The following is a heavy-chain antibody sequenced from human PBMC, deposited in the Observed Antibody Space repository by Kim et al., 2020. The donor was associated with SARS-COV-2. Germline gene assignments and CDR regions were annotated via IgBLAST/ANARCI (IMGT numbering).Heavy chain of an antibody. Sequence: ASVKVSCKTSGYTFTSYSLHWVRQAPGQRLEWMGWINAGNVNTKYSQKFRGRVTISWDTSASAASIELTSLRSEDTAVYYCARDGRSVDYYFDYWGQGTLVTVSS. CDR1: GYTFTSYS. V-gene: IGHV1-3*01. J-gene: IGHJ4*02. CDR3: ARDGRSVDYYFDY. CDR2: INAGNVNT.